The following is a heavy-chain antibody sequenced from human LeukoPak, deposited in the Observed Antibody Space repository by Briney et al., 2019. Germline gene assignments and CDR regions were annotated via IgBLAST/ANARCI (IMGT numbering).Heavy chain of an antibody. Sequence: SETLSLTCTVSGGSISSYYGSWIRQPPGKGLEWIGYIYYSGSTNYNPSLKSRVTISVDTSKNQFSLKLSSVTAADTAVYYCARSPMTKSYYFDYWGQGTLVTVSS. CDR2: IYYSGST. D-gene: IGHD3-22*01. CDR1: GGSISSYY. CDR3: ARSPMTKSYYFDY. J-gene: IGHJ4*02. V-gene: IGHV4-59*01.